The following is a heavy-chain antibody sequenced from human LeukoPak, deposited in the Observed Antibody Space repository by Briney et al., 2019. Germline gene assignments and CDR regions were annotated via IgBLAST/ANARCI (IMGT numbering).Heavy chain of an antibody. D-gene: IGHD3-10*01. J-gene: IGHJ1*01. CDR3: AREDGTIVRGVITGGYFQH. CDR2: IYYSGNT. CDR1: GGSISSGDYY. V-gene: IGHV4-30-4*01. Sequence: SQTLSLTCTVSGGSISSGDYYWSWICQPPGKGLEWIGCIYYSGNTYYNPSLKSRVTISVDTSKNQFSLKLSSVTAADTAVYYCAREDGTIVRGVITGGYFQHWGQGTLVTVSS.